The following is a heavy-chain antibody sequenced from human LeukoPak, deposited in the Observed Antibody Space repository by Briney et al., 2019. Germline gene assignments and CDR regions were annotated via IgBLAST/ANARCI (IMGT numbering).Heavy chain of an antibody. CDR2: INYSGGGT. CDR3: AKEEYNSGWYKWFGP. CDR1: GFTFSTYA. J-gene: IGHJ5*02. V-gene: IGHV3-23*01. Sequence: PGGSLRLSCAASGFTFSTYAMTWVRQAPGKGLEWVSSINYSGGGTFYADSVKGRFTISRDNSKDTLYLQMNSLRVEDTAVYYCAKEEYNSGWYKWFGPWGQGTLVTVSS. D-gene: IGHD6-19*01.